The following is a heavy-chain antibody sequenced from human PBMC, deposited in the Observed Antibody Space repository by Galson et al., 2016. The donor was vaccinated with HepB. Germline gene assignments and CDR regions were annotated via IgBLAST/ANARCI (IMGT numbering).Heavy chain of an antibody. Sequence: PALVKPTQTLTLTCTFSGFSLRTNGMCVSWIRQPPGKALEWLARIDWDNNEYRSPSLRTRLTISKDTSKNQVVLTMTNLDPEDTATYYCALTPRYCRGDGFDGFDIWGQGTMVTVSS. CDR2: IDWDNNE. D-gene: IGHD2-21*01. V-gene: IGHV2-70*11. CDR1: GFSLRTNGMC. CDR3: ALTPRYCRGDGFDGFDI. J-gene: IGHJ3*02.